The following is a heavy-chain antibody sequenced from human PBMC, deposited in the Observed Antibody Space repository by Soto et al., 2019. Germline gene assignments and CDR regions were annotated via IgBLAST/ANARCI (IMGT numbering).Heavy chain of an antibody. CDR3: AQRPDAFDI. J-gene: IGHJ3*02. V-gene: IGHV3-23*01. Sequence: GGSLRLSCVGSEFTFSMTWVRQAPGKGLEWVSMISNDGSSTYYADSVKGRFTISRDNSKKILYLQTNSLRAEDTAVYYCAQRPDAFDIWGQGTMVTVSS. CDR1: EFTFS. CDR2: ISNDGSST.